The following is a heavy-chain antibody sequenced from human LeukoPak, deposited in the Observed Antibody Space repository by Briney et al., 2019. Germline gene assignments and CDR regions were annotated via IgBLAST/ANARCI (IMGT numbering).Heavy chain of an antibody. V-gene: IGHV4-39*07. Sequence: SETLSLTCTVSGGSISSSSYYWGWIRQPPGKGLEWIVSIYYSGSTYYNPALKSRVTISVDTSKNQFSLKLSSVTAADTAVYYCARYYCSSTSCYPRGDDAFDIWGQGTMVTV. CDR3: ARYYCSSTSCYPRGDDAFDI. D-gene: IGHD2-2*01. CDR1: GGSISSSSYY. J-gene: IGHJ3*02. CDR2: IYYSGST.